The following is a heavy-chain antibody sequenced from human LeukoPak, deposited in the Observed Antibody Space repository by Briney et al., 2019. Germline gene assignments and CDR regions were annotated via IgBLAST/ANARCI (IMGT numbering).Heavy chain of an antibody. D-gene: IGHD3-10*01. CDR2: IYYSGST. CDR1: GGSISSYY. V-gene: IGHV4-59*01. Sequence: SSETLSLTCTVSGGSISSYYWSWIRQPPGKGLEWIGYIYYSGSTNYNPSLKSRVTISVDTSKNQLSLKLSSVTAADTAVYYCARDLGTYYYGSGSYLFDPWGQGTLVTVSS. J-gene: IGHJ5*02. CDR3: ARDLGTYYYGSGSYLFDP.